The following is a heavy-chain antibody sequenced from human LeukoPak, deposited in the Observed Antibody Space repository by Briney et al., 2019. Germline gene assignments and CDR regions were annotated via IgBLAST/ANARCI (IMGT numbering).Heavy chain of an antibody. D-gene: IGHD6-19*01. J-gene: IGHJ4*02. V-gene: IGHV4-39*07. Sequence: PSEPLSLTCTVAGGSISSSYYWGCIRQPPGKGLEWIGSIYYSGSTYYTPSLKSRVTISVDTSKNQFSLELSSVTAADTAVYYCERGEGIAVAETFDYWGQGTLVNVSS. CDR2: IYYSGST. CDR1: GGSISSSYY. CDR3: ERGEGIAVAETFDY.